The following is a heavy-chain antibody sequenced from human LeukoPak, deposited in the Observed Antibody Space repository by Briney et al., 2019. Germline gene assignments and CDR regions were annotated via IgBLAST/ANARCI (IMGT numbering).Heavy chain of an antibody. CDR1: GGSISSGSYY. J-gene: IGHJ4*02. Sequence: PSETLSLTCTVSGGSISSGSYYWSWIRQPAGKGLEWIGRIYTSGSTNYNPSLKSRVTISVDTSKNQFSLKLSSVTAADTAVYYCASEDYGDFRFDYWGQGTLVTVSS. D-gene: IGHD4-17*01. CDR3: ASEDYGDFRFDY. CDR2: IYTSGST. V-gene: IGHV4-61*02.